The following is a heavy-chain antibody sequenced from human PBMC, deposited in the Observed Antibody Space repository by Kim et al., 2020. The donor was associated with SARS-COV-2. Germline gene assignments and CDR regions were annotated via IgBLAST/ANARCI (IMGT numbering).Heavy chain of an antibody. CDR2: YTSGRT. Sequence: YTSGRTNDNPTLPSRVTMSVDMSKNQFSLKLSSVTAADTAVYYCASALGHWGQGTLVTVSS. D-gene: IGHD3-16*02. CDR3: ASALGH. J-gene: IGHJ4*02. V-gene: IGHV4-4*07.